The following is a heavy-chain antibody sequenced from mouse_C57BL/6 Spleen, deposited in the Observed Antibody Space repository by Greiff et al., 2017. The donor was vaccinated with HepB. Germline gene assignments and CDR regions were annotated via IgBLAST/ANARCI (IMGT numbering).Heavy chain of an antibody. V-gene: IGHV3-6*01. CDR3: ARGRFYYFDY. Sequence: EVKLVESGPGLVKPSQSLSLTCSVTGYSITSGYYWNWIRQFPGNKLEWMGYISYDGSNNYNPSLKNRISITRDTSKNQFFLKLNSVTTEDTATYYCARGRFYYFDYWGQGTTLTVSS. CDR2: ISYDGSN. J-gene: IGHJ2*01. CDR1: GYSITSGYY.